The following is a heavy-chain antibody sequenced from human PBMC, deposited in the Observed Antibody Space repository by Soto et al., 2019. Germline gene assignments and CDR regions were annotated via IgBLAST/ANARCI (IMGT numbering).Heavy chain of an antibody. V-gene: IGHV4-61*08. CDR3: ARTTGSRSLDV. CDR2: IYSSGSP. J-gene: IGHJ3*01. CDR1: GASISNTGFY. Sequence: QVQVQESGPGLVKPSETLSLTATVSGASISNTGFYWSWIRQPPGKGLEWIGYIYSSGSPTYNSSLKSRVTISPDTSKNPVSLNLTSVTAADTAIYYCARTTGSRSLDVWGHGTIVSVSS. D-gene: IGHD3-9*01.